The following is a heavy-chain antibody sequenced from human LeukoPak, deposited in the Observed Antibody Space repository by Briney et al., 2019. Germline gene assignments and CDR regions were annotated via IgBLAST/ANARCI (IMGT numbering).Heavy chain of an antibody. J-gene: IGHJ4*02. D-gene: IGHD4-17*01. CDR2: INPNSGGT. CDR1: GYTFTGHY. Sequence: GASVKVSCKASGYTFTGHYMHWVRQAPGQGLEWMGWINPNSGGTNYAQKFQGRVTMTRDTSISTAYMELRRLRSDDTAVYYCARVTDYGDYGPSDYFDYWGQGTLVTVSS. V-gene: IGHV1-2*02. CDR3: ARVTDYGDYGPSDYFDY.